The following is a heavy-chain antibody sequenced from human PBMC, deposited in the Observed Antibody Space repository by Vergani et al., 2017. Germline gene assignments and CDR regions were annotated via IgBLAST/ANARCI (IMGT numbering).Heavy chain of an antibody. D-gene: IGHD3-10*01. Sequence: EVQLVQSGGGLVQSGGSMRLSCAASGFNFDRYSMNWVRQAPGKGLEWIAYISSSSGTIYMADSGKGRFTISRDNVKEILYLRMSSLRADDTAIYYCAKERYGGEISAFEPWGRGTVVSVSS. J-gene: IGHJ5*02. CDR1: GFNFDRYS. V-gene: IGHV3-48*04. CDR3: AKERYGGEISAFEP. CDR2: ISSSSGTI.